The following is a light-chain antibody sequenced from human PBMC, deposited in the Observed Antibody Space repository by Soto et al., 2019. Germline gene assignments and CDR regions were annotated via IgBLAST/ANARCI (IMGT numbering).Light chain of an antibody. J-gene: IGKJ1*01. CDR2: GAS. CDR3: QQYSNWPPT. CDR1: QSVSSN. Sequence: EMLMTQSPVTLSGSPGERVTLSCRASQSVSSNLAWYQQKPGQPPRLLISGASTRATAIPDRFGGSGSGTEFTLTISSLQSEDFALYYCQQYSNWPPTFGQGTKVDIK. V-gene: IGKV3-15*01.